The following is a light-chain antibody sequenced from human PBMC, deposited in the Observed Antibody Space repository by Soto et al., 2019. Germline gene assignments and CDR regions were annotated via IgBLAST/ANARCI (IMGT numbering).Light chain of an antibody. CDR2: SAS. CDR3: QQYPRT. J-gene: IGKJ1*01. Sequence: ETILTQSPATLSVSPGERATLSCRASQTVSTSLAWYQQRPGQAPRLLIYSASTRATGIPARFSGSGSGTEFTLTISSLQSEDFAVYYCQQYPRTFGQGTRWIS. CDR1: QTVSTS. V-gene: IGKV3-15*01.